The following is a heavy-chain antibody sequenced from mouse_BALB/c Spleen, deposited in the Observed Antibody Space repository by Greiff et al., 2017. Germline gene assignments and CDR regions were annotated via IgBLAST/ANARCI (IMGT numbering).Heavy chain of an antibody. V-gene: IGHV3-6*02. CDR2: ISYDGSN. CDR1: GYSITSGYY. J-gene: IGHJ2*01. D-gene: IGHD4-1*01. CDR3: ARANWDFDY. Sequence: EVKLMESGPGLVKPSQSLSLTCSVTGYSITSGYYWNWIRQFPGNKLEWMGYISYDGSNNYNPSLKNRISITRDTSKNQFFLKLNSVTTEDTATYYCARANWDFDYWGQGTTLTVSS.